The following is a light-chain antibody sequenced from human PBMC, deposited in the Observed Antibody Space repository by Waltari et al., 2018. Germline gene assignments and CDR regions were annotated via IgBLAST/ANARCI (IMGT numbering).Light chain of an antibody. CDR3: LQAYSFPRT. Sequence: DIQMTQSPSFVFASRGDRVTIICRETKGFSSRLAWYQQKPRKAPNLLIYTASTLQSGAPSRFSGSGSGTEFTLIITTLQPEDFASYFCLQAYSFPRTFGQGTKVEIK. J-gene: IGKJ2*01. CDR2: TAS. CDR1: KGFSSR. V-gene: IGKV1-12*01.